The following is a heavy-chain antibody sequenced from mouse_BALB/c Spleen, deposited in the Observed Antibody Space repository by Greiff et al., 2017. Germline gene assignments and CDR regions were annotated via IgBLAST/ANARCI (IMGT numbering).Heavy chain of an antibody. J-gene: IGHJ3*01. V-gene: IGHV5-6-4*01. CDR2: ISSGGSYT. D-gene: IGHD3-2*02. CDR1: GFTFSSYT. Sequence: EVQLVESGGGLVKPGGSLKLSCAASGFTFSSYTMSWVRQTPEKRLEWVATISSGGSYTYYPDSVKGRFTISRDNAKNTLYLQMSSLKSEDTAMYYCTRDQGRWFAYWGQGTLVTVSA. CDR3: TRDQGRWFAY.